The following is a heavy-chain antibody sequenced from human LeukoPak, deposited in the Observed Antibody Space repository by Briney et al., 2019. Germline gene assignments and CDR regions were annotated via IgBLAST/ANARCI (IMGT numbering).Heavy chain of an antibody. CDR1: GFTFSNYR. CDR2: ISSSSSYI. J-gene: IGHJ3*02. D-gene: IGHD4-23*01. Sequence: GGSLRLSCAASGFTFSNYRMNWVRQAPGKGLEWVSSISSSSSYIYYADSVKGRFTISRDNAKNPLSLQMNSLRAEDTALYYCARDHSLRWYAFDIWGQGTMVTVSS. V-gene: IGHV3-21*04. CDR3: ARDHSLRWYAFDI.